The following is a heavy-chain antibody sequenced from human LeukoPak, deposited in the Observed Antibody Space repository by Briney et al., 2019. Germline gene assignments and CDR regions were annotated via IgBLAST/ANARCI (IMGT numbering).Heavy chain of an antibody. CDR3: AREDYYDILTGYYLNYYYGMDV. CDR2: ISAYNGNT. D-gene: IGHD3-9*01. V-gene: IGHV1-18*04. CDR1: GYTFTGYY. Sequence: GASVKVSCKASGYTFTGYYMHWVRQAPGQGLEWMGWISAYNGNTNYAQKLQGRVTMTTDTSTSTAYMELRSLRSDDTAVYYCAREDYYDILTGYYLNYYYGMDVWGQGTTVTVSS. J-gene: IGHJ6*02.